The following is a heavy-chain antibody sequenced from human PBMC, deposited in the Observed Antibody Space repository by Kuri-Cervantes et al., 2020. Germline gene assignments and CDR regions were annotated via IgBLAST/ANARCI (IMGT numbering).Heavy chain of an antibody. CDR2: ISAYNGNT. D-gene: IGHD3/OR15-3a*01. J-gene: IGHJ6*03. CDR3: ARAGLPRPDYYYMDV. V-gene: IGHV1-18*01. Sequence: SVKVSCKASGYTFTSYGIIWVRQAPGQGLEWMGWISAYNGNTNYAQKLQGRVTMTTDTSTSTAYMELRSLRSDDTAVYYCARAGLPRPDYYYMDVWGKGTTVTVSS. CDR1: GYTFTSYG.